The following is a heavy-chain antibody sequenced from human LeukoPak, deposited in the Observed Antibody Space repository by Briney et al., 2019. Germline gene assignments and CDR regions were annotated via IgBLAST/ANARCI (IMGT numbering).Heavy chain of an antibody. CDR3: ARQRGTGVFGVVYWFDP. J-gene: IGHJ5*02. CDR2: IHISAST. V-gene: IGHV4-4*07. Sequence: SETLSLTCTVSGDSISSYYWSWIRQPAGKGLEWIGRIHISASTNYNPSLKSRVTISVDTSKNQFSLKLSSVTAADTAVYYCARQRGTGVFGVVYWFDPWGQGTLVTVSS. CDR1: GDSISSYY. D-gene: IGHD3-3*01.